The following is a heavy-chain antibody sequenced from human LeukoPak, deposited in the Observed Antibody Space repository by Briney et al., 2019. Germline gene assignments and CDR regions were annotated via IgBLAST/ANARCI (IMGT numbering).Heavy chain of an antibody. Sequence: ASVKVSCKASGYTFTSYGISWVRQAPGQGLEWMGWISAYNGNTNYAQKLQGRVTMTRDTSTSTVYMELSSLRSEDTAVYYCARDPREAGTTDTRSFDYWGQGTLVTVSS. CDR1: GYTFTSYG. D-gene: IGHD1-7*01. J-gene: IGHJ4*02. CDR3: ARDPREAGTTDTRSFDY. CDR2: ISAYNGNT. V-gene: IGHV1-18*01.